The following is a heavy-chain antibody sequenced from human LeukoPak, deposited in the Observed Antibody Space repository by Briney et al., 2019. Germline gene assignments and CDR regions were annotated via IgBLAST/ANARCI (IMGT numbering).Heavy chain of an antibody. V-gene: IGHV4-4*07. D-gene: IGHD6-13*01. CDR3: ARARQQLAPTGFYYYYYMDV. CDR1: GDSISIYY. J-gene: IGHJ6*03. Sequence: SETLSLTCTVSGDSISIYYWSWIRQPAGKGLEWIGHIYTSGSTNYNPSLKSRVTMSVDTSKKQFSLNLSSVTAADTAVYYCARARQQLAPTGFYYYYYMDVWGKGTTVTISS. CDR2: IYTSGST.